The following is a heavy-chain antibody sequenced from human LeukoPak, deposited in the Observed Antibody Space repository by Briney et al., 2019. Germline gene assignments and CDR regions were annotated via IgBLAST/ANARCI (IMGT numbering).Heavy chain of an antibody. CDR2: ISYDGSNK. Sequence: GGSLRLSCAASGFTFSSYDIHWVRQPPAKGLGWVAVISYDGSNKYYADSVKGRFTISRDNSKNTLYLQMNSLITEDTAVYYCAKGYSSGWSIFDYWGQGTLVTVSS. CDR1: GFTFSSYD. D-gene: IGHD6-19*01. CDR3: AKGYSSGWSIFDY. J-gene: IGHJ4*02. V-gene: IGHV3-30*18.